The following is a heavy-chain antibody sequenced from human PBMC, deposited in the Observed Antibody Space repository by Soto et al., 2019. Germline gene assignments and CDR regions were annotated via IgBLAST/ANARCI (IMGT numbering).Heavy chain of an antibody. D-gene: IGHD6-19*01. J-gene: IGHJ6*01. CDR1: DGYSGGFC. V-gene: IGHV4-59*01. CDR3: ARLYRSGHYYYGMAV. Sequence: CSVADGYSGGFCGSWIRKQTGKGLEWIGYIYYSGSTNYNPSLKSRVTISVATSKNQFSLKLSSVTAADTAVYYCARLYRSGHYYYGMAVWPHGSSVPVS. CDR2: IYYSGST.